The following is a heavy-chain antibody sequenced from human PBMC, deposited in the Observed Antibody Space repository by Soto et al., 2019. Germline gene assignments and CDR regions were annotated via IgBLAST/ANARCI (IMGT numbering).Heavy chain of an antibody. D-gene: IGHD3-22*01. CDR1: GVTFSSYS. J-gene: IGHJ5*02. Sequence: GGSLRLSCAASGVTFSSYSMNWVRQAPGKGLEWVSYISSSSSTIYYADSVKGRFTISRDNAKNSLYLQMNSLRAEDTAVYYCARSYYYVSSGSLNWFVPWCQGTLVTVAS. CDR3: ARSYYYVSSGSLNWFVP. CDR2: ISSSSSTI. V-gene: IGHV3-48*01.